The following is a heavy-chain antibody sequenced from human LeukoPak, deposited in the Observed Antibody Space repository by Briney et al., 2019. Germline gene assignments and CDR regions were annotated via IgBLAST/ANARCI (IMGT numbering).Heavy chain of an antibody. J-gene: IGHJ4*02. CDR1: GFTFSSYG. Sequence: GGSLRLSCAASGFTFSSYGMSWVRQAPGKGLEWVSAISGSGGSTYYADSVKGRFTISRDNSKNTLYLQMNSLRAEDTAVYYCARDYTYDSSGNWGQGTLVTVSS. D-gene: IGHD3-22*01. CDR3: ARDYTYDSSGN. CDR2: ISGSGGST. V-gene: IGHV3-23*01.